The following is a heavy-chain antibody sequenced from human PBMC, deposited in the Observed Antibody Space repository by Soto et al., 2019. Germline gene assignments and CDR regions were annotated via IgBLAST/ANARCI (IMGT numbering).Heavy chain of an antibody. V-gene: IGHV3-9*01. J-gene: IGHJ3*01. CDR3: AKDSFPDSSGYYYW. CDR1: GFTFDDYA. D-gene: IGHD3-22*01. Sequence: GGSLRLSCAASGFTFDDYAMHWVRQAPGKGLEWVSGISWNSGSIGYADSVEGRFTISRGNAKNSLYLQMNSLRAEDTALYYCAKDSFPDSSGYYYWWGQGTMVTVSS. CDR2: ISWNSGSI.